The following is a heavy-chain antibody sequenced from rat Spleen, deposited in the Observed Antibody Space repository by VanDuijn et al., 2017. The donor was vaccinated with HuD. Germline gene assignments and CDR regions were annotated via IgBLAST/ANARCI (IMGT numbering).Heavy chain of an antibody. CDR2: MSYDGSST. V-gene: IGHV5-20*01. Sequence: EVQLVESGGGLVQPGRSLKLSCAASGFTFSDYYMAWVRQAPTKGLEWVATMSYDGSSTYYPDSVKGRFTISRDVAKSSLYLQMDSLRSEDTSTYYCAKDWGGLYFDYWGQGVMVTVSS. D-gene: IGHD1-11*01. J-gene: IGHJ2*01. CDR1: GFTFSDYY. CDR3: AKDWGGLYFDY.